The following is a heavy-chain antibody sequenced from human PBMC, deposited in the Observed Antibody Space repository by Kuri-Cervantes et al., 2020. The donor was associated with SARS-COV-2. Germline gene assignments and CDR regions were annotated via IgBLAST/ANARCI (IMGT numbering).Heavy chain of an antibody. Sequence: GGSLRLSCAASGFTFSSYEMNWVRQAPGKGLVWVSRINSDGSSTSYADSVKGRFTISRDNAKNTLYLQMNSLRAEDTAVYYCARICSSTSCLGNYFDYWGQGTLVTVSS. V-gene: IGHV3-74*01. CDR2: INSDGSST. J-gene: IGHJ4*02. CDR3: ARICSSTSCLGNYFDY. D-gene: IGHD2-2*01. CDR1: GFTFSSYE.